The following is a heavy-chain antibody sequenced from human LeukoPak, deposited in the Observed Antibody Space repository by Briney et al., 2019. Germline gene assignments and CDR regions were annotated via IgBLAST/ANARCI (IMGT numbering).Heavy chain of an antibody. CDR2: ISSSGSTI. CDR3: AELGITMIGGV. CDR1: GFTFSSYE. J-gene: IGHJ6*04. D-gene: IGHD3-10*02. Sequence: WGSLRLSCAASGFTFSSYEMNWVRQAPGKGLEWVSYISSSGSTIYYAVSVKGRFTISRDNAKNSLYLQMNSLRAEDTAVYYCAELGITMIGGVWGKGTTVTISS. V-gene: IGHV3-48*03.